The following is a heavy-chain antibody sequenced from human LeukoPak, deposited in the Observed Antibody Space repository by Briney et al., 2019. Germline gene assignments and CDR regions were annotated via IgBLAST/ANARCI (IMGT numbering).Heavy chain of an antibody. CDR1: GYSISSSNW. Sequence: PSDTLSLTCAVSGYSISSSNWWGWIRPPPGKGLEWIGYIYYSGSIYYNPSLKSRVTMSVDTSKNQFSLKLSSVTAVDTAVYYCAITPQKSSGWSDYWGQGTLVTVSS. CDR3: AITPQKSSGWSDY. CDR2: IYYSGSI. J-gene: IGHJ4*02. D-gene: IGHD6-19*01. V-gene: IGHV4-28*05.